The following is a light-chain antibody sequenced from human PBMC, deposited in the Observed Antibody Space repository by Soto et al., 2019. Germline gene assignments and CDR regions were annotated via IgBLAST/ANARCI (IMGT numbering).Light chain of an antibody. CDR2: GNS. J-gene: IGLJ1*01. V-gene: IGLV1-40*01. Sequence: QSALAQPPSVSGAPGQRVTISCTGSISNIGAGYDVHWYQQLPGTVPKVLIYGNSNRPSGVPDRFSGSKSGTSASLAITGLQAEDEAAYYCQSYDISLSGFHVFGTGTKVTVL. CDR3: QSYDISLSGFHV. CDR1: ISNIGAGYD.